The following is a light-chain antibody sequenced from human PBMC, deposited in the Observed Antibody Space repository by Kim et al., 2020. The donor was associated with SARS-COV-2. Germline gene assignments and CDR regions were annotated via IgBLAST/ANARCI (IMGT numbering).Light chain of an antibody. CDR2: AAS. CDR1: QSISSH. Sequence: ASVCDRVTITCRTSQSISSHLNWYHQKPGRAPKLLISAASTLQGGVPSRFSGSGSETDFTLTISSLQPEDFATYFCQQSYISPFTFGPGTKVDIK. V-gene: IGKV1-39*01. J-gene: IGKJ3*01. CDR3: QQSYISPFT.